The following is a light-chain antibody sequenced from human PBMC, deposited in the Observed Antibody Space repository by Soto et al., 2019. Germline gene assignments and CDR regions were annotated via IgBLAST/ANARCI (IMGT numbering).Light chain of an antibody. J-gene: IGLJ1*01. CDR3: FSFTTDWTHV. V-gene: IGLV2-14*01. CDR1: SSDVGAYNY. Sequence: QSALTQPASVSGSPGQSITISCTGNSSDVGAYNYVSWFQQHPGKAPTLIISEVSNRPSGVSNRFSGSKSGNAASLTISGLQAEDEADYFCFSFTTDWTHVFGTGTKVTVL. CDR2: EVS.